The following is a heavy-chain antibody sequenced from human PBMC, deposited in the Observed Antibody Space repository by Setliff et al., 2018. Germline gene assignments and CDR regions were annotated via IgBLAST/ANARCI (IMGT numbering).Heavy chain of an antibody. V-gene: IGHV3-33*06. J-gene: IGHJ4*02. D-gene: IGHD6-13*01. CDR1: GFTFSTYR. Sequence: GGSLRLSCAASGFTFSTYRMHWVRQAPGKGLEWVAVIWDDGGNKYHADSVKGRFTISRDDSKNTLYLQMNSLRAEDTAVYYCAKRGSSWSPIDFWGQGTPVTVSS. CDR2: IWDDGGNK. CDR3: AKRGSSWSPIDF.